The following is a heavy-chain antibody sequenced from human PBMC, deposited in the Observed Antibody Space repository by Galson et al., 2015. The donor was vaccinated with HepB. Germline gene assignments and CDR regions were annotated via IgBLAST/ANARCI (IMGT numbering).Heavy chain of an antibody. V-gene: IGHV3-15*01. CDR1: GFIFSNAW. J-gene: IGHJ6*02. Sequence: SLRLSCAASGFIFSNAWMSWVRQAPGKGLEWVGRIKSKTDGGTTDYAEVVKGRFTISRDDSKNTLYLQMNSLKSEDTAVYYCTTGQTTGKYYESLTGYWAFFDYYGMDVWGQGTTVTVSS. CDR3: TTGQTTGKYYESLTGYWAFFDYYGMDV. D-gene: IGHD3-9*01. CDR2: IKSKTDGGTT.